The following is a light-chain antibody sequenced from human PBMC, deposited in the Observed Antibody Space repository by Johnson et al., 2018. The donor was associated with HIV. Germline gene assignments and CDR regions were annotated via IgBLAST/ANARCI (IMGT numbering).Light chain of an antibody. V-gene: IGLV1-51*02. J-gene: IGLJ1*01. Sequence: QSVLTQPPSVSAAPGQKVTISCFGSDSNIGNNYVSWYQQLPGTAPKLLIYENNRRPSGIPDRFSGSKSGTSATLGITGLQTGDEADYYCGTWDSSLNAGVFGTGTKVTVL. CDR3: GTWDSSLNAGV. CDR1: DSNIGNNY. CDR2: ENN.